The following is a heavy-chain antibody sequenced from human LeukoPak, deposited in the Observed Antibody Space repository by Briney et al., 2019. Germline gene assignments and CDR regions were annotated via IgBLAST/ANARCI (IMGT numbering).Heavy chain of an antibody. CDR1: GASIRSGDHY. J-gene: IGHJ4*02. V-gene: IGHV4-30-4*08. CDR2: IYFSGSR. CDR3: ARGGGGYTLYSFDY. Sequence: SSETLSLTCTVSGASIRSGDHYWSWLRQSPGKGLEWIGYIYFSGSRSSNPSLRSRLTISVDTSKNQFSLKLSSVTAADTAIYYCARGGGGYTLYSFDYWGQGALVTVSS. D-gene: IGHD3-22*01.